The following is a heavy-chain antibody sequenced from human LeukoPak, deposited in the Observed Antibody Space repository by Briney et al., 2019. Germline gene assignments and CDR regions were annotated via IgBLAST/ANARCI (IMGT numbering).Heavy chain of an antibody. J-gene: IGHJ5*02. D-gene: IGHD2-21*02. V-gene: IGHV5-51*01. Sequence: GESLKISCKGSGYSFSGNWIGWVRQMPGKGLEWMGNIYPGNSQTTYRPSFEGQVTISADRSISTAYLQWNSLKASDTAMYYCARRSDFRNWFDPWGLGTLVTVSS. CDR2: IYPGNSQT. CDR3: ARRSDFRNWFDP. CDR1: GYSFSGNW.